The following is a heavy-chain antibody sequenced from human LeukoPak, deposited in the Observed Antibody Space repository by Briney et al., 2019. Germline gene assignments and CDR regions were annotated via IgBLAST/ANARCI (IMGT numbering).Heavy chain of an antibody. CDR1: GYTLTELS. CDR2: FDPEDGET. J-gene: IGHJ5*02. V-gene: IGHV1-24*01. D-gene: IGHD3-10*01. Sequence: GASVKVSCKVSGYTLTELSMHWVRQAPGKGLEWMGGFDPEDGETICAQKFQGRVTMTEDTSTDTAYMELSSLRSEDTAVYYCATGYYGSGSYSHWFDPWGQGTLVTVSS. CDR3: ATGYYGSGSYSHWFDP.